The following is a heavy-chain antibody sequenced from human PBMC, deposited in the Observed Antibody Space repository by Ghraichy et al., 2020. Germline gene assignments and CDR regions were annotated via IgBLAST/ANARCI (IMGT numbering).Heavy chain of an antibody. CDR2: ISGSGGGT. V-gene: IGHV3-23*01. CDR3: VKDSNDGKGDY. CDR1: GFTFSSYA. Sequence: GGSMRLSCKASGFTFSSYAMSWVRQAAEKGLEWVSAISGSGGGTYYADSVKGRFTISRDNSKNTLYLQMNSLRAEDTAVYYCVKDSNDGKGDYWGQGILVIVSS. J-gene: IGHJ4*02. D-gene: IGHD4-23*01.